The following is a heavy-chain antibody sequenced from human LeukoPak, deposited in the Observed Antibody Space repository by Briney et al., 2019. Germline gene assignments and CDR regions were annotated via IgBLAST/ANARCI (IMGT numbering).Heavy chain of an antibody. D-gene: IGHD6-6*01. CDR1: SGSIKNGNYH. CDR3: ARDFSSSSTVYYYYYMDV. V-gene: IGHV4-39*07. J-gene: IGHJ6*03. CDR2: IFNSGKT. Sequence: SETLSLTCSVPSGSIKNGNYHWGWIRQSPGKGLQWIGSIFNSGKTYYNPSLKSRVALSRDTPRDQFSLNLKSVTAADTAIYYCARDFSSSSTVYYYYYMDVWGKGTTVTVSS.